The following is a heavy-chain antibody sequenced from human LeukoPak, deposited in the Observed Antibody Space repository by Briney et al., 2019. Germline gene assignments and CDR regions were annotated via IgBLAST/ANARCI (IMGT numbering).Heavy chain of an antibody. Sequence: PGGSLRLSCAASGFTFSTYSMNWVRQAPGKGLEWVSSISSGSDHIFYADSVKGRFTISRDNSKNTLYLQMNSLRAEDTAVYYCAREASGTYDSCFDYWGQGTLVTVSS. CDR1: GFTFSTYS. V-gene: IGHV3-21*04. CDR3: AREASGTYDSCFDY. D-gene: IGHD1-26*01. CDR2: ISSGSDHI. J-gene: IGHJ4*02.